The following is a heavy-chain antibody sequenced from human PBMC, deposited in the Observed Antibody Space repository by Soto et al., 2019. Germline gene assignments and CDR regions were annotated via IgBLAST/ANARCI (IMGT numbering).Heavy chain of an antibody. J-gene: IGHJ2*01. Sequence: QVQLQESGPGLVTPSETLSLTCTVSGDSISSHYWSWIRQPAGKGLEWVGRIHTTGNTAHNPSLKSRITMSIDTSKNQMSLQLTSVTAADTAAYYCARDSRGSSPWYFDLWGRGTLVTVSS. CDR2: IHTTGNT. D-gene: IGHD3-22*01. V-gene: IGHV4-4*07. CDR3: ARDSRGSSPWYFDL. CDR1: GDSISSHY.